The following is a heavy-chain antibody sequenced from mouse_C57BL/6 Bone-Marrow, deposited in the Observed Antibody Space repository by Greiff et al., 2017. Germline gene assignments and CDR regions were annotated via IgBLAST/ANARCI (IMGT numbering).Heavy chain of an antibody. CDR1: GFNIKNTY. V-gene: IGHV14-3*01. J-gene: IGHJ1*03. CDR3: ASQSPWYFDV. Sequence: EVQLQQSVAELVRPGASVKLSCTASGFNIKNTYMHWVKQSPDQGLEWIGRFDPANGTTKYAPKFQGEATITADTSSNTAYLQLSSLTSEDTAIYYCASQSPWYFDVWGTGTTVTVSS. CDR2: FDPANGTT.